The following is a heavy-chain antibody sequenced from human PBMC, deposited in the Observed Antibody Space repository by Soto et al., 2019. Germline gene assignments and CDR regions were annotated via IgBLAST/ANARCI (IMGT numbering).Heavy chain of an antibody. Sequence: QVQLVESGGGVVQPGRSLRLSCAASGFTFSSYGMHWVRQAPGKGLEWVGVISYDGSNKYYADSVKGRFTISRDNSKNTLYLQMNNLRAEDTAVYYCAKELRYSSSSRGYYFDYWGQGTLVTVSS. CDR1: GFTFSSYG. D-gene: IGHD6-6*01. J-gene: IGHJ4*02. CDR2: ISYDGSNK. V-gene: IGHV3-30*18. CDR3: AKELRYSSSSRGYYFDY.